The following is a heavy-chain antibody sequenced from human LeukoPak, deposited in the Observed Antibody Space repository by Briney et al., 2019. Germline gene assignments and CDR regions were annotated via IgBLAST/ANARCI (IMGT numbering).Heavy chain of an antibody. J-gene: IGHJ6*02. CDR2: INHSGST. V-gene: IGHV4-34*01. Sequence: SETLSLTCAVYGGSFSGYYWSWIRQPPGKGLEWIGEINHSGSTNYNPSLKSRVTISVDTSKNQFSLKLSSVTAADTAVYYCAKAYGMDVWGQGTTVTVSS. CDR1: GGSFSGYY. CDR3: AKAYGMDV.